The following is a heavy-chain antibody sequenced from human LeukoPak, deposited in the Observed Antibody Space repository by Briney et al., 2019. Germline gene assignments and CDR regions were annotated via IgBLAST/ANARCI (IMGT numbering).Heavy chain of an antibody. V-gene: IGHV3-30*02. CDR2: IRYDGSNK. D-gene: IGHD1-1*01. Sequence: PGGSLRLSCAASGFTFSSYSMNWVRQAPGKGLEWVAFIRYDGSNKYYADSVKGRFTISRDNSKNTLYLQMNSLRAEDTAVYYCVRLDGIKYYFDYWGQGTLVTVSS. J-gene: IGHJ4*02. CDR3: VRLDGIKYYFDY. CDR1: GFTFSSYS.